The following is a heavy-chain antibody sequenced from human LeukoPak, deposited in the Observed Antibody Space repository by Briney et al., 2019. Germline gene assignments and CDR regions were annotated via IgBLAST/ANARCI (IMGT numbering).Heavy chain of an antibody. Sequence: ASVKVSCKASGYTFTGYYMHWVRQAPGQGLEWMGRINPNSGGTNYAQKFQGRVTMTRDTSISTVYMELSRLRSDDTAVYYCARDDGSYYYDSSGYSDAFDIWGQGTMVTVSS. CDR3: ARDDGSYYYDSSGYSDAFDI. J-gene: IGHJ3*02. CDR1: GYTFTGYY. CDR2: INPNSGGT. V-gene: IGHV1-2*06. D-gene: IGHD3-22*01.